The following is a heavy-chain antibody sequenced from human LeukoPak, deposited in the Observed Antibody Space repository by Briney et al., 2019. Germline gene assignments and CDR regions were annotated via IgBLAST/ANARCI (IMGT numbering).Heavy chain of an antibody. V-gene: IGHV3-23*01. J-gene: IGHJ4*02. D-gene: IGHD3-10*01. Sequence: GGSLRLSCAASGFRFSRYSMSWVRRAPGKGLEWVSGISVSGHKTYHADSVKGRFTISRDNSKNTLYLQMNRLRAEDTAMYYCVKDRVDGSGSQFDYWGQGTLVTVSS. CDR1: GFRFSRYS. CDR2: ISVSGHKT. CDR3: VKDRVDGSGSQFDY.